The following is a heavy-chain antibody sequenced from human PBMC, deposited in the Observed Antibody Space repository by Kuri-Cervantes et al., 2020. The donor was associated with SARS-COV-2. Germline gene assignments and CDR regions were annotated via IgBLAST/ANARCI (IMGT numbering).Heavy chain of an antibody. J-gene: IGHJ6*02. CDR3: TTPDYDILTGYYPYYYYYGMDV. CDR1: GFSFRGYA. D-gene: IGHD3-9*01. Sequence: GESLKISCSASGFSFRGYAMHWVRQAPGKGLEWVGRIKSKTDGGTTDYTAPVKGRFTISRDDSKNTLYLQMDSLKTEDTAVYYCTTPDYDILTGYYPYYYYYGMDVWGQGTTVTVSS. V-gene: IGHV3-15*01. CDR2: IKSKTDGGTT.